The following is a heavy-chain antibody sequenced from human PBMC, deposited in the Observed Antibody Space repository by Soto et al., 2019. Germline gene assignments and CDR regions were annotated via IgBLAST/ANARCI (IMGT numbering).Heavy chain of an antibody. Sequence: SETLSLTCAVYGGSFSGYYWSWIRQPPGKGLEWIGEINHSGSTNYNPSLKSRVTISVDTSKNQFSLKLSSVTAADTAVYYCARVVTIFGVVITYYYYYGMDVWGQGTTVTVSS. CDR2: INHSGST. V-gene: IGHV4-34*01. CDR1: GGSFSGYY. J-gene: IGHJ6*02. CDR3: ARVVTIFGVVITYYYYYGMDV. D-gene: IGHD3-3*01.